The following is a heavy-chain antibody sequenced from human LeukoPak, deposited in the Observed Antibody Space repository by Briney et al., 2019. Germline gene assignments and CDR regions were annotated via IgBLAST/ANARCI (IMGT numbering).Heavy chain of an antibody. CDR1: GGSISSSSYY. V-gene: IGHV4-39*01. D-gene: IGHD5-12*01. Sequence: SETLSLTCTVSGGSISSSSYYWGWIRQPPGKGLEWIGSIYYSGSTYYNPSLKSRVTISVDTSKNQFSLKLSSVTAADTAVYYCARLGYGGYGSDYWGQGTLVTVSS. CDR2: IYYSGST. CDR3: ARLGYGGYGSDY. J-gene: IGHJ4*02.